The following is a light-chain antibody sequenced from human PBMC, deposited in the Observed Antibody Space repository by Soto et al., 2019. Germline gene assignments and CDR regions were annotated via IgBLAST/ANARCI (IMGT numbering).Light chain of an antibody. CDR1: QDIRGA. Sequence: AIQVTQSPSSLSASVGDRVTITCRASQDIRGALAWYQQKPGKAPKLLIYDVSTLESGVPSRFCGSGSGTEFTLTISSLQPEDFGTYYCQQFNSYPITFGHGTRLEIK. V-gene: IGKV1-13*02. J-gene: IGKJ5*01. CDR2: DVS. CDR3: QQFNSYPIT.